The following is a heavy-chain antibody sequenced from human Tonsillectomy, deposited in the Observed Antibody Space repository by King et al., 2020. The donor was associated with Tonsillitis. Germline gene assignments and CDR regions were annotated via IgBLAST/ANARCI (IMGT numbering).Heavy chain of an antibody. Sequence: VQLVESGGGVVQPGGSLRLSCAASGFTFSSYGMHWVRQAPGKGLEWVAFIRYDGSKKYYADSVKGRFTISRDTSKNTLCLQMNSLRADETAVYYCAKDPTGGWFGEELNYFDYWGQGTLVTVSS. CDR2: IRYDGSKK. V-gene: IGHV3-30*02. CDR1: GFTFSSYG. CDR3: AKDPTGGWFGEELNYFDY. D-gene: IGHD3-10*01. J-gene: IGHJ4*02.